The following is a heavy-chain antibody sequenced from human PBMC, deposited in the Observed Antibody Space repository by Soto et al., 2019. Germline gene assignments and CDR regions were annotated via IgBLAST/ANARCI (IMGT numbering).Heavy chain of an antibody. J-gene: IGHJ4*02. CDR1: GGSISSYY. Sequence: SETLSLTCTVSGGSISSYYWSWIRQPPGKGLEWIGYIYYSGSTNYNPSLKSRVTISVDTSKNQFSLKLSSVTAADTAVYYCARQGIAAAGPFDYWGQGTLVTVSS. V-gene: IGHV4-59*08. CDR3: ARQGIAAAGPFDY. CDR2: IYYSGST. D-gene: IGHD6-13*01.